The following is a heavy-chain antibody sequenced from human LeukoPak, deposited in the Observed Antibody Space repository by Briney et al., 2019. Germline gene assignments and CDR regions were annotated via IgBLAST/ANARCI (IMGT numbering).Heavy chain of an antibody. V-gene: IGHV1-8*01. CDR1: VYTFTSYD. J-gene: IGHJ4*02. CDR2: MNPNSGNT. D-gene: IGHD6-19*01. CDR3: ARCLGIAVAGTDY. Sequence: ASVPVSLLASVYTFTSYDINWVRQAAGQGLAWMGWMNPNSGNTGYAQKFQGRVTMTRNTSISTAYMELSSMRSEYTAVYYCARCLGIAVAGTDYWGQGTLVTVSS.